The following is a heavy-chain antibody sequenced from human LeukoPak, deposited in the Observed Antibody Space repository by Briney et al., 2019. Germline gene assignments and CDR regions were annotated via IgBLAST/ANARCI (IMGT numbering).Heavy chain of an antibody. CDR3: ARADQYNWNDQGDY. J-gene: IGHJ4*02. CDR1: GFTFSSYS. CDR2: ISSSSSYI. V-gene: IGHV3-21*01. D-gene: IGHD1-20*01. Sequence: GGSLRLSCAASGFTFSSYSMNWVRQAPGKGLEWVSSISSSSSYIYYADSVKGRFTISRDNAKNSLYLQMNSLRAEDTAVYYCARADQYNWNDQGDYWGQGTLVTVSS.